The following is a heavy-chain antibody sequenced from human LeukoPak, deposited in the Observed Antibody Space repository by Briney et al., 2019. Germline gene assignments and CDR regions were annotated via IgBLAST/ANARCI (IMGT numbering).Heavy chain of an antibody. V-gene: IGHV1-2*02. J-gene: IGHJ4*02. CDR3: AKGLSYPYYFDY. Sequence: GASVKVSCKASGYTFSGFYMHWVRQAPGQGLEWMGWMNPNSGDTKYAPKFQGRVTMTRDMSISTAYMEVNRLTSDDTAVYYCAKGLSYPYYFDYWGQGTLVTVSS. CDR1: GYTFSGFY. CDR2: MNPNSGDT. D-gene: IGHD1-26*01.